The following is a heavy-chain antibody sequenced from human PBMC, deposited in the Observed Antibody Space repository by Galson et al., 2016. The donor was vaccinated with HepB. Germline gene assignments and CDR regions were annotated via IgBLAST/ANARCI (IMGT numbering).Heavy chain of an antibody. Sequence: SETLSLTCTVSGGSIRSYYCSWIRQPPGKGLEWIGYIYYSGSTKYNPSLKSRVTMSQDTSKNQFSLNLSSVTAADTAVCYCAASRGYNWALPFDYWGQGTLATVSS. J-gene: IGHJ4*02. D-gene: IGHD5-24*01. V-gene: IGHV4-59*03. CDR1: GGSIRSYY. CDR2: IYYSGST. CDR3: AASRGYNWALPFDY.